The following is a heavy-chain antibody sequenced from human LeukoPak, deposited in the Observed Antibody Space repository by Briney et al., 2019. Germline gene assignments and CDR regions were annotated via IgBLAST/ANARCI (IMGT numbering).Heavy chain of an antibody. J-gene: IGHJ6*02. V-gene: IGHV4-39*07. CDR1: GDSISSSSNH. Sequence: ETSETLSLTCTVSGDSISSSSNHWGWIRQPPGKELEWLGSIYKSGSTYYNPSLKSPVTISEDTSKNEISLKLSSVTAADTAVYYCARLGWFGESTYGMNVWGQGTTVTVSS. D-gene: IGHD3-10*01. CDR3: ARLGWFGESTYGMNV. CDR2: IYKSGST.